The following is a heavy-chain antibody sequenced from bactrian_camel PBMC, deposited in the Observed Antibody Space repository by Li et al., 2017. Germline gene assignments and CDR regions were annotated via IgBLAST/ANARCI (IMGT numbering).Heavy chain of an antibody. CDR3: AADYGLQRPHLPASWYTV. D-gene: IGHD2*01. J-gene: IGHJ4*01. CDR1: GIVYNSNC. V-gene: IGHV3S53*01. CDR2: IDSDGST. Sequence: HVQLVESGGGSVEAGGSLLLSCEVSGIVYNSNCLAWFRQAPGKEREGVAAIDSDGSTSYVDSVKGRFTVSRGNAKKTLYLEMNSLKPEDTAKYYCAADYGLQRPHLPASWYTVWGQGTQVTVS.